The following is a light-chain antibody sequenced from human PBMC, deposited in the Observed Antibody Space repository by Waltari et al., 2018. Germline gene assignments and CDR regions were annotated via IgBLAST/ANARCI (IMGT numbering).Light chain of an antibody. CDR3: SSFAGTHHVV. J-gene: IGLJ2*01. Sequence: QSALTQPPSASGSPGQSATISCTGPSSDLGDSNYAPWYQQHPGKVPKLMIYDVYKRPSGVPDRFSGYKSGNTAFLTVSGLQGEDEADYYCSSFAGTHHVVFGGGTKLTVL. CDR1: SSDLGDSNY. CDR2: DVY. V-gene: IGLV2-8*01.